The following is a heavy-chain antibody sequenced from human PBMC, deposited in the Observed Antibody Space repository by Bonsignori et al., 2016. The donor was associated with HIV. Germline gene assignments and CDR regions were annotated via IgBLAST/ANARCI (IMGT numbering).Heavy chain of an antibody. J-gene: IGHJ4*02. D-gene: IGHD1-14*01. CDR2: IYHSGST. Sequence: PGKGLEWIGSIYHSGSTYYNPSLKSRVTISVDTSKNQFSLKLSSVTAADTAVYYCATRGNNHYYQRYWGQGTLVTVSS. CDR3: ATRGNNHYYQRY. V-gene: IGHV4-38-2*01.